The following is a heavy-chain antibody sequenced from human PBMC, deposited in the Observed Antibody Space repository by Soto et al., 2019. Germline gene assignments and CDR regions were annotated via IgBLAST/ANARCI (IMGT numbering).Heavy chain of an antibody. Sequence: ASETLSLTCTVSGGSISSYYWSWIRQPPGKGLEWIGYIYYSGSTNYNPSLKSRVTISVDTSKNQFSLKLSSVTAADTAVYYCASAGYCSSTSCRPTRYYYYYMDVWGKGTTVTVSS. J-gene: IGHJ6*03. V-gene: IGHV4-59*01. D-gene: IGHD2-2*01. CDR1: GGSISSYY. CDR2: IYYSGST. CDR3: ASAGYCSSTSCRPTRYYYYYMDV.